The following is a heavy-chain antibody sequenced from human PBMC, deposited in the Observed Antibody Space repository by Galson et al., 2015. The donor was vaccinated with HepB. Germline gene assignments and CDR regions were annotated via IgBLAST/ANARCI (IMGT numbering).Heavy chain of an antibody. CDR3: AADFGGTYYYDSSGYPITFDY. Sequence: SVKVSCKASGFTFTSSAVQWVRQACGQRLEWIGWIVVGSGNTNYAQKFQERVTITRDMSTSTAYMELSSLRSEDTAVYYCAADFGGTYYYDSSGYPITFDYWGQGTLVTVSS. V-gene: IGHV1-58*01. J-gene: IGHJ4*02. CDR2: IVVGSGNT. CDR1: GFTFTSSA. D-gene: IGHD3-22*01.